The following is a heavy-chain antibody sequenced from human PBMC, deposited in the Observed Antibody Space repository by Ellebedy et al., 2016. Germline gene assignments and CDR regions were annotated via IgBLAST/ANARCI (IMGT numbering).Heavy chain of an antibody. V-gene: IGHV3-23*01. CDR1: GFTFSSYA. CDR2: ISASGVTT. CDR3: AKEEYQLLLSLDY. J-gene: IGHJ4*02. Sequence: GGSLRLSCAASGFTFSSYAMSWVRQAPGKGLEWVSGISASGVTTYYADSVEGRFTISRDNSKNTLYLHMNSLRAEDTAIYYCAKEEYQLLLSLDYWGQGTLVTVSS. D-gene: IGHD2-2*01.